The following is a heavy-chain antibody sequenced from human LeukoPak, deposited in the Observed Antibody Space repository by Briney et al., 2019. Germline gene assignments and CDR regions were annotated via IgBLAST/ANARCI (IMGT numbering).Heavy chain of an antibody. V-gene: IGHV1-18*01. D-gene: IGHD3-3*01. CDR2: ISAYNGNT. CDR1: GGTFSSYA. CDR3: ARAPPYYDFWSGYWNFDY. J-gene: IGHJ4*02. Sequence: ASVKVSCKASGGTFSSYAISWVRQAPGEGLEWMGWISAYNGNTNYAQKLQGRVTMTTDTSTSTAYMELRSLRSDDTAVYYCARAPPYYDFWSGYWNFDYWGQGTLVTVSS.